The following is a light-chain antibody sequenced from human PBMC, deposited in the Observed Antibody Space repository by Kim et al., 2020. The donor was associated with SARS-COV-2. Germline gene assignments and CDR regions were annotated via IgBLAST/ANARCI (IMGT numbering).Light chain of an antibody. Sequence: EIVMTQSPATLSVSPGEGATLSCRASQSISTNLGWYQQKPGQAPRLLIYAASSRATGIPARFSGSGSGTEFTLTISSLQSEDFAVYCCQQYYSSPLTFGRGTKVDIK. V-gene: IGKV3-15*01. CDR1: QSISTN. CDR2: AAS. CDR3: QQYYSSPLT. J-gene: IGKJ4*02.